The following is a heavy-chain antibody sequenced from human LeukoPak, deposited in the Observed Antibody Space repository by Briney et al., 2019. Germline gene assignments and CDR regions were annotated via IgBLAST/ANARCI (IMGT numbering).Heavy chain of an antibody. CDR3: ARMVEGSSWYGDYYYGMDV. D-gene: IGHD6-13*01. V-gene: IGHV1-2*02. Sequence: ASVKVSCKASGYTFTGYYMHWVRQAPGQGLGWMGWTNSKSGGTNYAQKFQGRVTMTRDTSISTAYMELSRLRSDDTAVYYCARMVEGSSWYGDYYYGMDVWGQGTTVTVSS. CDR1: GYTFTGYY. J-gene: IGHJ6*02. CDR2: TNSKSGGT.